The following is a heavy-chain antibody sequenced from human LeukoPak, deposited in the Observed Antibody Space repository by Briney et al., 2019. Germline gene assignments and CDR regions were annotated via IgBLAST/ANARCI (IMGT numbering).Heavy chain of an antibody. CDR2: ISAYNGNT. D-gene: IGHD2-21*02. J-gene: IGHJ3*02. CDR3: ARDKADVVVTAWGAFDI. V-gene: IGHV1-18*01. Sequence: ASVKVSCKASGYTFTSYGISWVRQAPGQGLEWMGWISAYNGNTNYAQKLQGRVTMTTDTSTSTAYMELRSLRSDDTAVYYCARDKADVVVTAWGAFDIWGQGTMVTVSS. CDR1: GYTFTSYG.